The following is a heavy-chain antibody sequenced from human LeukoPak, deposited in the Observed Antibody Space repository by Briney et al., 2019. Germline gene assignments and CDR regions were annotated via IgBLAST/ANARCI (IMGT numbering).Heavy chain of an antibody. V-gene: IGHV3-23*01. Sequence: PGGSLRLSCAASGFTFSSYAMSCVRQAPGKGLEWVSTISGSGGSTYYADSVKGRFTISRDNSKNTLYLQMNSLRAEDTAVYYCAKPPWGYSYGYFDYWGQGTLVTVSS. CDR3: AKPPWGYSYGYFDY. D-gene: IGHD5-18*01. CDR1: GFTFSSYA. J-gene: IGHJ4*02. CDR2: ISGSGGST.